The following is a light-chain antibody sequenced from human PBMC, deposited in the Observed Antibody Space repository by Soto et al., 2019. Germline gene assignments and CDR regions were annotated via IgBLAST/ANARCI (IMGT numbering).Light chain of an antibody. CDR3: SAYTSSSADV. CDR2: DVS. CDR1: SSDVCGYNY. V-gene: IGLV2-14*01. J-gene: IGLJ1*01. Sequence: QSVLTQPASVSGSPGQSITISCTGTSSDVCGYNYVSWYQQHPGKAPKLMIYDVSNRPSGVSSRFSGSKSGNTASLTISGLHAVDEADYYCSAYTSSSADVFGTGTKLTL.